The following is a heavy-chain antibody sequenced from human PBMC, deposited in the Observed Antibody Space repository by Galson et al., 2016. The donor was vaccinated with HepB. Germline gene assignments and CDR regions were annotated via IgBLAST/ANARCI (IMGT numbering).Heavy chain of an antibody. CDR3: AREGCAGDCPKWFDP. CDR2: IIPILGTP. CDR1: GGTLSSYA. D-gene: IGHD2-21*02. Sequence: SVKVSCKASGGTLSSYAISWVRQAPGQGLEWMGGIIPILGTPNYAQKFHGRVTITADESTNTAYMELSSLRSEDTAIYYCAREGCAGDCPKWFDPWGQGTLVTVSS. V-gene: IGHV1-69*13. J-gene: IGHJ5*01.